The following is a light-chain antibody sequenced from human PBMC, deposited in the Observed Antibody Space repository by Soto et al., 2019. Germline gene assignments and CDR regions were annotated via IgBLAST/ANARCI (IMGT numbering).Light chain of an antibody. CDR3: SPYTASSTVV. CDR2: DVS. CDR1: SSDVGGYNY. J-gene: IGLJ2*01. Sequence: QSVLTQPASVSGSPGQSITISCTGSSSDVGGYNYVSWYQQHPGKAPKLMIYDVSNRPSGVSNRFSGSKSGSTASLTISGLQSEDEADYYCSPYTASSTVVFGGGTKVTVL. V-gene: IGLV2-14*01.